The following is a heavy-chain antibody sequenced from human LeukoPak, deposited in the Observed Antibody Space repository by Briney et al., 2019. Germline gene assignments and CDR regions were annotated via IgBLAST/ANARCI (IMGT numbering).Heavy chain of an antibody. J-gene: IGHJ4*02. V-gene: IGHV3-23*01. Sequence: QPGGSLRLSCAASGFTFSSYAMSWVRQAPGKGLEWVSAISGSGGSTYYADSVKGRFTISRDNSKNTLYLQMNSLRAEDTAVYYCAKDRGDCSSTSCSHTAFDYWGQGTLVTVSS. D-gene: IGHD2-2*01. CDR3: AKDRGDCSSTSCSHTAFDY. CDR1: GFTFSSYA. CDR2: ISGSGGST.